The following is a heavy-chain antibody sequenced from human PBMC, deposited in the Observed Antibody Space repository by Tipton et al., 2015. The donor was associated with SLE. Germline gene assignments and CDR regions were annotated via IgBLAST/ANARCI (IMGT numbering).Heavy chain of an antibody. V-gene: IGHV4-59*08. D-gene: IGHD3-3*01. CDR3: ARHTHFYEFWSDDP. Sequence: TLSLTCTVSGASIVNGYWSWIRQPPGGGLEWIGYVSYTGSANYNPSLRSRVTTSMDTSRNQFSLRLSSVTAADTAMYYCARHTHFYEFWSDDPWGQGTLVIVSP. CDR1: GASIVNGY. J-gene: IGHJ5*02. CDR2: VSYTGSA.